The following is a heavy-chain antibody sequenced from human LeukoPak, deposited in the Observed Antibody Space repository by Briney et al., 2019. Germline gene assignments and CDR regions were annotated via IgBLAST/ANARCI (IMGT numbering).Heavy chain of an antibody. J-gene: IGHJ5*02. Sequence: SETLSLTCAVSGYSINNGYQWAWIRQSPGRGLEWIGSIYHNGGAHYNPSLRSRVVISVDTSNNQFSLRLSSVAVADTAVYYCARDPRWLTPDCTSTSCYENYFDPWGRGTLGTVSS. CDR2: IYHNGGA. CDR1: GYSINNGYQ. V-gene: IGHV4-38-2*02. CDR3: ARDPRWLTPDCTSTSCYENYFDP. D-gene: IGHD2-2*01.